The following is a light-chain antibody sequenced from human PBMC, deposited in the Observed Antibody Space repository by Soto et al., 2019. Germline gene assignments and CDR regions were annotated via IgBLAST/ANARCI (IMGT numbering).Light chain of an antibody. Sequence: QSALTQPASVSGSPGQSITISCTGTSSDVGGYNYVSWYQQHPGKAPKLMIYEVSNRPSGVSSRFSGSKSGNTASLTISGLQAEDEADYYCNSYTSSSTRVVFGGGTKLTVL. CDR2: EVS. J-gene: IGLJ2*01. CDR3: NSYTSSSTRVV. CDR1: SSDVGGYNY. V-gene: IGLV2-14*01.